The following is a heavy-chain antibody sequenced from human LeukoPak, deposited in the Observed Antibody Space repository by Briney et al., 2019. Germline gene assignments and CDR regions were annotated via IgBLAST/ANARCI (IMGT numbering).Heavy chain of an antibody. CDR2: IYYSGST. CDR3: ASKSTDHGELRFDY. J-gene: IGHJ4*02. V-gene: IGHV4-59*01. D-gene: IGHD4-17*01. CDR1: GGSISSYY. Sequence: SETLSLTCTVSGGSISSYYWSWIRQPPGKGLKWIGYIYYSGSTNYNPSLKSRVTISVDTSKNQFSLKVNSVTAADTGVYYCASKSTDHGELRFDYWGQGTLVTVSS.